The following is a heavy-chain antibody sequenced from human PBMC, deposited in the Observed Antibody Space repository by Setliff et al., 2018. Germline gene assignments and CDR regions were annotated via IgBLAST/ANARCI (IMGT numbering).Heavy chain of an antibody. D-gene: IGHD3-10*01. CDR2: FDFDDDET. CDR1: GYTFSDYY. V-gene: IGHV1-69-2*01. J-gene: IGHJ6*03. CDR3: AGGQPLVRKYYYYMDV. Sequence: ASVKVSCKASGYTFSDYYMQWVRQAPGKGLEWMGRFDFDDDETIYAEKFQGRVTITADESTSTAYMELSRLGSEDTAVYYCAGGQPLVRKYYYYMDVWGKGTTVTVSS.